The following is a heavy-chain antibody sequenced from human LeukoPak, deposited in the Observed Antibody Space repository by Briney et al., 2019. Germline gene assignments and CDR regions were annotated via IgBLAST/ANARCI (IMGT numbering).Heavy chain of an antibody. D-gene: IGHD2-21*01. CDR2: IYRSGST. V-gene: IGHV4-38-2*02. Sequence: MASETLSLTCTVSGYSINSGYYWVWIRQPPGKGLEWIGSIYRSGSTNYNPSLKSRVTISVDTSKNQFSLKVSSVTAADTAVYYCARGDCSGSICYSPMDVWGTGTTVTVSS. CDR3: ARGDCSGSICYSPMDV. CDR1: GYSINSGYY. J-gene: IGHJ6*03.